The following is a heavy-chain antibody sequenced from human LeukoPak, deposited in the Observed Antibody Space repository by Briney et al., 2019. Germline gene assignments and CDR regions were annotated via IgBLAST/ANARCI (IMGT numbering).Heavy chain of an antibody. Sequence: SQTLSLTCAMSGDSVSSNSAAWNWIRQSPSRGLEWLGRTYYRSKWYSDYAVSVKSPLTINPNTSKNQFSLQLNSVTPEDTAVYYCARDSSGWRSIFDYWGQGTLVSVSS. D-gene: IGHD6-19*01. CDR3: ARDSSGWRSIFDY. V-gene: IGHV6-1*01. CDR1: GDSVSSNSAA. J-gene: IGHJ4*02. CDR2: TYYRSKWYS.